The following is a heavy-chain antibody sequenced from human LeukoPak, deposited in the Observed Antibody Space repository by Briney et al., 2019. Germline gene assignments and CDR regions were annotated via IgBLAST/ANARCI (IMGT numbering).Heavy chain of an antibody. CDR3: AKERGDLNDYSNYVPSSTIFDY. V-gene: IGHV3-23*01. D-gene: IGHD4-11*01. J-gene: IGHJ4*02. Sequence: GGSLRLSCAASGFTFSSYAMSWVRQAPGKGLEWVSAISGSGSSTYYADSVKGRFTISRDNSKNTLYLQMNSLRAEDTAVYYCAKERGDLNDYSNYVPSSTIFDYWGQGTLVTVSS. CDR1: GFTFSSYA. CDR2: ISGSGSST.